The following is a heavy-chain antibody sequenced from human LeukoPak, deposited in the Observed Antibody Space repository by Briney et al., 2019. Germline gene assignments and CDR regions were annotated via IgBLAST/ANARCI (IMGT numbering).Heavy chain of an antibody. Sequence: TGGSLRLSCAASGFTFSRSAMTWVCQTPGKGLDWVSSISSSGNTYYADSVKGRFTISRDNSKNMLYLQMNSLRAEDTAVYYCVKGRISEDGLDFWGQGTLVTVSS. D-gene: IGHD6-13*01. CDR2: ISSSGNT. V-gene: IGHV3-23*01. CDR3: VKGRISEDGLDF. J-gene: IGHJ4*02. CDR1: GFTFSRSA.